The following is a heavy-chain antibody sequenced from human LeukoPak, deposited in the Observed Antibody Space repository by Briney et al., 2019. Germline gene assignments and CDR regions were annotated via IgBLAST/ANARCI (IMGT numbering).Heavy chain of an antibody. CDR3: PIFSGTYYYY. Sequence: PGGSLRLSCAASGVTFSDCTMNWVRQAPGKGLEWVSSISSSSSYTWYADSVKGRFTISRDNSKNTLYLQMNSLRAEDTSMYNCPIFSGTYYYYWGHGTLVTVSS. CDR1: GVTFSDCT. CDR2: ISSSSSYT. J-gene: IGHJ4*01. D-gene: IGHD1-26*01. V-gene: IGHV3-21*01.